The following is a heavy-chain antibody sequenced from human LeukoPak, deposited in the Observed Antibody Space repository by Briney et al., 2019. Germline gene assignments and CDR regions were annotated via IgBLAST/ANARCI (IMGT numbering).Heavy chain of an antibody. Sequence: PGGSLRLSCAASGFTFSSYEMNWVRQAPGKGLEWVSYISSSGSTIYYADSVKGRSTISRDNAKNSLYLQMNSLRAEDTAVYYCARGLQHYFDYWGQGTLVTVSS. CDR2: ISSSGSTI. CDR3: ARGLQHYFDY. V-gene: IGHV3-48*03. J-gene: IGHJ4*02. CDR1: GFTFSSYE. D-gene: IGHD6-13*01.